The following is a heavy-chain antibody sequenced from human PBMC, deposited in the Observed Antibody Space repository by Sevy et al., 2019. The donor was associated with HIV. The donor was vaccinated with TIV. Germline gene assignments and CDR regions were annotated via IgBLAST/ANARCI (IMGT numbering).Heavy chain of an antibody. V-gene: IGHV3-30*18. J-gene: IGHJ6*02. CDR3: AKPRYSYGYRGDYYGMDV. CDR2: ISYDGSSK. CDR1: GFTFSSYG. Sequence: GGSLRLSCAASGFTFSSYGMHWVRQAPGKGLEWVAVISYDGSSKYYADSVKGRFTISRDNSKNTLYLQMNSLRAEDTAVYYCAKPRYSYGYRGDYYGMDVWGQGTTVTVSS. D-gene: IGHD5-18*01.